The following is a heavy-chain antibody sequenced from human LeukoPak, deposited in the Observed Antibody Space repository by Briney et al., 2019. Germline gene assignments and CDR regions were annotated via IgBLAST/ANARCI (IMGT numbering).Heavy chain of an antibody. CDR3: AKDADDYVSYFDY. D-gene: IGHD4-17*01. CDR1: GFTLTTYA. CDR2: IIASGPTT. J-gene: IGHJ4*02. Sequence: GGSLRLSCAASGFTLTTYAMTWVRQAPGKGLEWVSGIIASGPTTYYADSVKGRFTFSRDNSKNTLYLQMNSLRAEDTAVYYCAKDADDYVSYFDYWGQGTLVTVSS. V-gene: IGHV3-23*01.